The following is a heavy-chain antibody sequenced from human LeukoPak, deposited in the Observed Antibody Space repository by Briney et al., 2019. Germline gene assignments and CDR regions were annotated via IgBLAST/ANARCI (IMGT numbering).Heavy chain of an antibody. D-gene: IGHD3-3*01. J-gene: IGHJ3*02. V-gene: IGHV4-59*01. Sequence: SETLSLTCTVSGGSISSYYWSWIRQPPGKGLEWIGYIYYSGSTNYNPSLKSRVTISVDTSKNQFSLKLSSVTAADTAVYYCARELYDFWSEDAFDIWGQGTMVTVSS. CDR2: IYYSGST. CDR1: GGSISSYY. CDR3: ARELYDFWSEDAFDI.